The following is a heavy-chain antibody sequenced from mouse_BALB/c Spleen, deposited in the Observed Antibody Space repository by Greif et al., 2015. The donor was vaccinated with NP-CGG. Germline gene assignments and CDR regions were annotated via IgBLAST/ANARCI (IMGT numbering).Heavy chain of an antibody. D-gene: IGHD1-1*01. Sequence: QVQLQQSGAELVKPGASVKLSCKASGYTFTSYWMHWVKQRPGQGLEWIGEINPSNGRTNYNEKFKSKATLTVDKSSSTAYMQLSSLTSEDSAVYYCARRDTTDWYFDVWGAGTTVTVSS. J-gene: IGHJ1*01. CDR3: ARRDTTDWYFDV. CDR2: INPSNGRT. V-gene: IGHV1S81*02. CDR1: GYTFTSYW.